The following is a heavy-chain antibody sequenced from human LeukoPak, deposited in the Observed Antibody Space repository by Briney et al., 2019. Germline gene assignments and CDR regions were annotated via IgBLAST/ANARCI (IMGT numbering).Heavy chain of an antibody. CDR1: GGSFSGYY. CDR2: INHSGST. V-gene: IGHV4-34*01. D-gene: IGHD2-8*01. J-gene: IGHJ3*02. Sequence: SETLSLTCAVYGGSFSGYYWSRIRQPPGKGLEWIGEINHSGSTNYNPSLKSRVTISVDKSKNQFSLKLSSVTAADTAVYYCARAGVTMISDAFDIWGQGTMVTVSS. CDR3: ARAGVTMISDAFDI.